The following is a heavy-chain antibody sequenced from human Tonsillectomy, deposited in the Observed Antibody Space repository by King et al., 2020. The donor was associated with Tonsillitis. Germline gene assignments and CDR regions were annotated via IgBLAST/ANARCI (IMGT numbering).Heavy chain of an antibody. CDR3: AAAKWGSYFDY. D-gene: IGHD7-27*01. CDR1: GYRFASYW. CDR2: IQPGDSDT. J-gene: IGHJ4*02. Sequence: EVQLVESGTEVKKPGESLTISCQGAGYRFASYWIGWVRQMPGKGLEWMGIIQPGDSDTRYSPSFEGQVIFSVDKSINTAYLQWISLQASDTAISYCAAAKWGSYFDYRGQGAPATASS. V-gene: IGHV5-51*01.